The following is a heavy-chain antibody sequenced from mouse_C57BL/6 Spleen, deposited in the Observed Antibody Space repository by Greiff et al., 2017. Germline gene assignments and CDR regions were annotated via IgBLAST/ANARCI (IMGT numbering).Heavy chain of an antibody. J-gene: IGHJ4*01. CDR1: GYTFTSYW. D-gene: IGHD1-1*01. Sequence: VQLQQPGAELVKPGASVKLSCKASGYTFTSYWMPWVKQRPGQGLEWIGMIHPNSGSTNYNEKFKSKAILTVDKSSSTAYMQLSSLTSEDSAVYYCAREDYDSSDYAMDDWGQGTSVTVSS. CDR3: AREDYDSSDYAMDD. V-gene: IGHV1-64*01. CDR2: IHPNSGST.